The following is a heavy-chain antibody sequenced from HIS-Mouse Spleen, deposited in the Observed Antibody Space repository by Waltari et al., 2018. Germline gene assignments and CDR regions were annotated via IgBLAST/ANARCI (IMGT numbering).Heavy chain of an antibody. D-gene: IGHD6-13*01. CDR3: AREIPYSSSWYDWYFDL. Sequence: QLQLQESGPGLVKPSETLSLTCTVSGGSISSSSYYWGWIRQPPGKGLGWIGSIYYSGSTYHNPSLKILVTISVDTSKNQFSLKLSSVTAADTAVYYCAREIPYSSSWYDWYFDLWGRGTLVTVSS. J-gene: IGHJ2*01. CDR1: GGSISSSSYY. V-gene: IGHV4-39*07. CDR2: IYYSGST.